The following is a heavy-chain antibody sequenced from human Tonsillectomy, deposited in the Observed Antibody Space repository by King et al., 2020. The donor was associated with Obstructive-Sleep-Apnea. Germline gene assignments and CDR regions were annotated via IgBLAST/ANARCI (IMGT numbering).Heavy chain of an antibody. D-gene: IGHD4-17*01. CDR1: GFTFSSYG. V-gene: IGHV3-30*02. Sequence: VQLVESGGGVVQPGRSLRLSCAASGFTFSSYGMHWFRQAPGKGLEWVAFIRYDGSNKYYVDSVKGRFTISRDNSKNTLYLQMNSLRAEDTALYYCAKDVRRRGGVTTSFGFDYWGQGTLVTVSS. J-gene: IGHJ4*02. CDR3: AKDVRRRGGVTTSFGFDY. CDR2: IRYDGSNK.